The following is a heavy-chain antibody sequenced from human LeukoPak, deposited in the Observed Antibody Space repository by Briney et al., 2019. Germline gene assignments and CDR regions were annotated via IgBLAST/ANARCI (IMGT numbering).Heavy chain of an antibody. V-gene: IGHV3-73*01. Sequence: GGSLRLSCAASGFTFGGSAMHWVRQASGKGLEWVGRIRSKANSYATAYAASVKGRFTISRDNSKNTLYLQMNSLRAEDTAVYYCAKLTTSSGYYYGIDYWGQGTLVTVSS. J-gene: IGHJ4*02. CDR3: AKLTTSSGYYYGIDY. CDR2: IRSKANSYAT. CDR1: GFTFGGSA. D-gene: IGHD3-22*01.